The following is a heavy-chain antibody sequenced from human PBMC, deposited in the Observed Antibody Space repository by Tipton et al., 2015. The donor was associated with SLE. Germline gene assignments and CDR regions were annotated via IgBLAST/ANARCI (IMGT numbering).Heavy chain of an antibody. D-gene: IGHD2-15*01. J-gene: IGHJ4*02. V-gene: IGHV3-30*02. CDR2: IRHDGSNA. Sequence: SLRLSCAASGFIFKSYAVHWVRQAPGKGLEGLTFIRHDGSNAFYADSVKGRFTISRDNSKNMLYLQMNSLTYEDTAVYYCAKSGRTFDFWGGGTLVTVSS. CDR1: GFIFKSYA. CDR3: AKSGRTFDF.